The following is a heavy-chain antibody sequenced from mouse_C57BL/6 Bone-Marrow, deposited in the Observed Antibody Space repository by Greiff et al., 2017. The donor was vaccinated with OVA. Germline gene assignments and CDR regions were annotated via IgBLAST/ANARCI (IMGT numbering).Heavy chain of an antibody. V-gene: IGHV1-64*01. J-gene: IGHJ4*01. Sequence: VQLQQPGAELVKPGASVKLSCKASGYPFTSYWMHWVKPRPGQGLEWIGKIHPNSGSTNYNEKFKSKATLTVDKSSSTAYMQLSSLTSEDSAVYYCARSYSNYVSAMDYWGQGTTVTVSS. CDR1: GYPFTSYW. CDR2: IHPNSGST. D-gene: IGHD2-5*01. CDR3: ARSYSNYVSAMDY.